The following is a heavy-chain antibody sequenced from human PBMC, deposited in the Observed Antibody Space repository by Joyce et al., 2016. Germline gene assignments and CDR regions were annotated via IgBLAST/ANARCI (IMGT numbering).Heavy chain of an antibody. J-gene: IGHJ4*02. V-gene: IGHV1-18*04. CDR2: INTYKGDT. CDR1: GYSFNTYA. Sequence: LLVQSGAEVRKPGASVKVSCQASGYSFNTYAINWVRQDPGQGLEWMGRINTYKGDTHYAQKFQGRVAMTTDTSTKTAYLELRSLKSDDTAVYFCARDFSGWGFSDYWGQGTLVTVSS. CDR3: ARDFSGWGFSDY. D-gene: IGHD6-19*01.